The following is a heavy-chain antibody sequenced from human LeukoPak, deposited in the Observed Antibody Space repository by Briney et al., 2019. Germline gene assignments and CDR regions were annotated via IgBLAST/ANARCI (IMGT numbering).Heavy chain of an antibody. Sequence: ASVKVSCKASGYTFTSYYMHWVRQAPGQGLEWMGIINPSGGSTSYAQKFQGRVTMTRDMSTSTVYMELSSLRSEDTAVYYCAKAFHRSSWYRGGPSIGVIDYWGQGTLVTVSS. CDR2: INPSGGST. CDR3: AKAFHRSSWYRGGPSIGVIDY. V-gene: IGHV1-46*01. D-gene: IGHD6-13*01. J-gene: IGHJ4*02. CDR1: GYTFTSYY.